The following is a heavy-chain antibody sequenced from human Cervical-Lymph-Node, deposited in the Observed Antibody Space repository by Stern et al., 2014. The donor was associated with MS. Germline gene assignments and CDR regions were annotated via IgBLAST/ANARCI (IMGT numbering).Heavy chain of an antibody. D-gene: IGHD3-10*01. J-gene: IGHJ4*02. CDR1: GDSVSSNSYR. Sequence: QLQLQESGPGLVMPSETLSLTCSVSGDSVSSNSYRWGWSRQPPGKGLEWIGSVSYSGTAFYTPSLESRVTISLDTSKNQFSLDLRSATTADTAIYYCARQYGSGWDYWGQGILVTVSS. CDR2: VSYSGTA. V-gene: IGHV4-39*01. CDR3: ARQYGSGWDY.